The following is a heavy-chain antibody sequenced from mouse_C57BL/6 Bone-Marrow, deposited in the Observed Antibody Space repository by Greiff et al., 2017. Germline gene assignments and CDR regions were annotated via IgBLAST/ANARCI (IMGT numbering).Heavy chain of an antibody. J-gene: IGHJ1*03. D-gene: IGHD1-1*01. CDR3: ARLTTVVYWYFDV. Sequence: EVQGVESGGGLVQPGGSLKLSCAASGFTFSDYGMAWVRQAPRKGPEWVAFISNLASSIYYADTVKGRLPIARENAKNTLYLEMSSLRSEDTAMYYCARLTTVVYWYFDVWGTGTTVTVSS. V-gene: IGHV5-15*01. CDR1: GFTFSDYG. CDR2: ISNLASSI.